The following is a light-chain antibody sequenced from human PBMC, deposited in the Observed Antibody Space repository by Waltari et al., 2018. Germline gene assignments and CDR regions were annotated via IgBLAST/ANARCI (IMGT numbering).Light chain of an antibody. CDR1: ESVRSN. V-gene: IGKV3-15*01. CDR2: GAS. J-gene: IGKJ1*01. Sequence: IVMTQSPATLSVSPGERATLSCRASESVRSNLAWYHQKPGQAPRLLIYGASTRATGVPDRFSDSRSGTEFTLAISSLQSEDFGVYYCQQYNNWPPWTFGQGTTVEIK. CDR3: QQYNNWPPWT.